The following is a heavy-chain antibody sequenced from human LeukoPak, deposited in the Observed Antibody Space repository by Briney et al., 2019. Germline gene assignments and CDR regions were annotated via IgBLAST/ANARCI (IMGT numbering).Heavy chain of an antibody. CDR1: GFTFTSYG. Sequence: PGGSLRLSCAASGFTFTSYGMHWVRQAPGQGLEWVALITYDGYYKYYSDSVKGRFTISSDTSKNTLYLQMNSLRAEDTAVYYCARDLSPVVRASPMGYGGQGTLVTVSS. CDR2: ITYDGYYK. J-gene: IGHJ4*02. CDR3: ARDLSPVVRASPMGY. V-gene: IGHV3-30*03. D-gene: IGHD3-10*01.